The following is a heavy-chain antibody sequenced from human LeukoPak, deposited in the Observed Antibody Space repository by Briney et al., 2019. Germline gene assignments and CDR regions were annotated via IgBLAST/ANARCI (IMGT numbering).Heavy chain of an antibody. D-gene: IGHD3-10*01. CDR2: ISSSSSYI. CDR1: GFTFSSYS. J-gene: IGHJ4*02. Sequence: GGSLRLSCAASGFTFSSYSMNWVRQAPGKGLEWVSSISSSSSYIYYADSVKGRFTISRDNAKNSLSLQMNNLRVEDTAVYYCARAGSHWHYVYWGQGTVVTVSS. V-gene: IGHV3-21*01. CDR3: ARAGSHWHYVY.